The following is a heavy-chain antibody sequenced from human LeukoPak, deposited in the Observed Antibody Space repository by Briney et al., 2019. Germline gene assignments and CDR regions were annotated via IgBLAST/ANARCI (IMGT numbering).Heavy chain of an antibody. CDR2: ISAYNGNT. V-gene: IGHV1-18*01. J-gene: IGHJ5*02. CDR3: AREVAAAGKGSNWFDP. CDR1: GYTFTSYG. Sequence: ASVKVSCKASGYTFTSYGISWMRQAPGQGLEWMGWISAYNGNTNYAQKLQGRVTMTTDTSTSTAYMELRSLRSDDTAVYYCAREVAAAGKGSNWFDPWGQGTLVTVSS. D-gene: IGHD6-13*01.